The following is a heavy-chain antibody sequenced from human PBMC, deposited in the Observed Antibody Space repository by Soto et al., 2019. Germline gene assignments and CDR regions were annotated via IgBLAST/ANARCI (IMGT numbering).Heavy chain of an antibody. CDR2: ISGYNGDT. J-gene: IGHJ5*02. CDR1: GYTVTSYG. V-gene: IGHV1-18*01. Sequence: QVQLVQSGAEVKNPGASVRVSCKDSGYTVTSYGITWVRQAPGQVLDWMGWISGYNGDTKYAQKFQGRVTLTTATFTSTAYMQMRSLRSDDTVVDSCARGGIVVLVDPLDDSGKWFDPWGQGTLVTVSS. D-gene: IGHD2-15*01. CDR3: ARGGIVVLVDPLDDSGKWFDP.